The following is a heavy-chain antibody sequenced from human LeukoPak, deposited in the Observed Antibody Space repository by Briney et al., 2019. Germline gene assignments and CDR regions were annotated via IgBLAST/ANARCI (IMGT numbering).Heavy chain of an antibody. CDR2: INAGNGNT. CDR3: ARDRYYYDNSGYAYYFDY. J-gene: IGHJ4*02. D-gene: IGHD3-22*01. CDR1: GYTFTSYA. V-gene: IGHV1-3*01. Sequence: ASVKVSCKASGYTFTSYAMHWVRQAPGQRLEWMGWINAGNGNTKYSQKFQSRVTITRDTSASTAYMELSSLRSEDTAVYYCARDRYYYDNSGYAYYFDYWGQGTLVTVSS.